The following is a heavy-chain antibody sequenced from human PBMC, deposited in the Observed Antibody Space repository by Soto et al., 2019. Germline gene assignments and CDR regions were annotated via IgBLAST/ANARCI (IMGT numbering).Heavy chain of an antibody. CDR1: GYTFTSYG. CDR2: ISAYNGNT. V-gene: IGHV1-18*01. D-gene: IGHD3-22*01. J-gene: IGHJ1*01. Sequence: ASVKVSCKASGYTFTSYGISWVRQAPGQGLEWMGWISAYNGNTNYAQKLQGRVTMTTDTSTSTAYMELRSLRSDDTAVYYCARDQNYYDSSGYFDSSEYFQHWG. CDR3: ARDQNYYDSSGYFDSSEYFQH.